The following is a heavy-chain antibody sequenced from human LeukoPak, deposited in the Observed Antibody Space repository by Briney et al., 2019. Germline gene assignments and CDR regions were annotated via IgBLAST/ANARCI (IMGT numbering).Heavy chain of an antibody. Sequence: GGSLRLSCAASGFTFSSYSMNWVRQAPGKGLEWVSSISSSSSYIYYADSVKGRFTISRDNAKNSLYLQMNSLRAEDTAVYYCARDRGYSYGSYYFDYWGQGTLVTVSS. CDR3: ARDRGYSYGSYYFDY. J-gene: IGHJ4*02. CDR1: GFTFSSYS. CDR2: ISSSSSYI. V-gene: IGHV3-21*01. D-gene: IGHD5-18*01.